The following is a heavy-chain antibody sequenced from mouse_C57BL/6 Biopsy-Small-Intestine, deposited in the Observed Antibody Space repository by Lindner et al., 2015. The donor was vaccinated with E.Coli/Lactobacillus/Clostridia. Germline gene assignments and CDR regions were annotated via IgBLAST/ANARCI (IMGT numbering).Heavy chain of an antibody. CDR2: ISTYKGNT. Sequence: SVKVSCKASGYTFTNYGISWVRQAPGQGLEWMGWISTYKGNTVYVQNFQGRVTMTTDTSTSTVYMELRSLRSDDTAVYYCAREADYDNNAPDPLDIWGQGTMVTVSS. CDR1: GYTFTNYG. CDR3: AREADYDNNAPDPLDI. V-gene: IGHV1S134*01. J-gene: IGHJ3*01. D-gene: IGHD2-4*01.